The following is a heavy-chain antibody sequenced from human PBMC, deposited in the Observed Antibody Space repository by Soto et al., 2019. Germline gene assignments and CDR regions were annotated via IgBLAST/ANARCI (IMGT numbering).Heavy chain of an antibody. Sequence: SSVKVSCKNSGYTFSNCGITWVRQAPGQPLEWLGWISLYSDGTNYAQKFQGRVSMTTDTSTTTAYMELRSLRSDDTAVYYCARVVPGAEAWFGPWGQGTLVTVSS. D-gene: IGHD2-2*01. CDR2: ISLYSDGT. J-gene: IGHJ5*02. CDR3: ARVVPGAEAWFGP. CDR1: GYTFSNCG. V-gene: IGHV1-18*01.